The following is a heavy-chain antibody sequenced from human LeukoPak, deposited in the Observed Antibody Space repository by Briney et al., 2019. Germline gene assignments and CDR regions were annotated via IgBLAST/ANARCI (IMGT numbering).Heavy chain of an antibody. V-gene: IGHV4-34*01. CDR2: INHSGST. CDR3: ARSNYYGSGSYYNVY. CDR1: GGSFSGYY. D-gene: IGHD3-10*01. Sequence: SETLSLTCAVYGGSFSGYYLSWIRQPPGKGLEWIGEINHSGSTNYNPSLKSRVTISVDTSKNQFSLKLSSVTAADTAVYYCARSNYYGSGSYYNVYWGQGTLVTVSS. J-gene: IGHJ4*02.